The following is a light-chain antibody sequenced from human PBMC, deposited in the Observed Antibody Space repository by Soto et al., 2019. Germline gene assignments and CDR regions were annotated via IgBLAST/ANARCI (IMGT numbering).Light chain of an antibody. CDR1: QSVSNYY. CDR3: HQYSSSPPYT. Sequence: EVLMTQSPSTLSLSPGDSATISCRASQSVSNYYFAWYQQKPGPAPMLLIFGSSDRATGIPDRFSGSGSGTDFTLTISRLEPEDFAVYYCHQYSSSPPYTFGQGTKLEIK. J-gene: IGKJ2*01. CDR2: GSS. V-gene: IGKV3-20*01.